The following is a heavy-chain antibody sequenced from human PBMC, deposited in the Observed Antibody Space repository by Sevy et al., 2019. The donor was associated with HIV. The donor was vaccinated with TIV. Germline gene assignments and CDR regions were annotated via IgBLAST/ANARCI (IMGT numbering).Heavy chain of an antibody. J-gene: IGHJ6*02. CDR3: ARGDELNSYYYGMDV. V-gene: IGHV6-1*01. CDR2: TYYRSKWYS. CDR1: GDSVSTSSAT. D-gene: IGHD1-7*01. Sequence: QSQTLSLTCAISGDSVSTSSATWNWFRQSPSRGLEWPGRTYYRSKWYSDYEVSVKGRVTINPDTSKNQFSLHLESVTPEDTAVYFCARGDELNSYYYGMDVWVQGTTVTVSS.